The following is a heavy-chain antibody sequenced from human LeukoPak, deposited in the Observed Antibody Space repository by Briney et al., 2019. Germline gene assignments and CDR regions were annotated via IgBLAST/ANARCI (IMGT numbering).Heavy chain of an antibody. CDR1: GGSISSNKW. CDR2: IYYSGST. CDR3: ARQVVAVAGTGYFDY. D-gene: IGHD6-19*01. V-gene: IGHV4-39*01. Sequence: PSETLSLTCAVSGGSISSNKWWSWVRQPPGKGLEWIGSIYYSGSTYYNASLKSRGTISVDTSKNQFSLKLNSVTAADTAVYFCARQVVAVAGTGYFDYWGQGTLVTVSS. J-gene: IGHJ4*02.